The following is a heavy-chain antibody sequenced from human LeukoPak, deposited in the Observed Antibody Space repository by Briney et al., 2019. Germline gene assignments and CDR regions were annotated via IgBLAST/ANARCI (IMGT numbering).Heavy chain of an antibody. J-gene: IGHJ6*02. CDR2: INPNSGGT. CDR3: ASIKGAAAAGRYYYYYYGMDV. Sequence: ASVKVSCKASGYTFTGYYMHWVRQAPGQGLEWMGRINPNSGGTNYAQKFQGRVTMTRDTSISTAYMELSRLRSDDTAVYYCASIKGAAAAGRYYYYYYGMDVWAKGPRSPSP. CDR1: GYTFTGYY. D-gene: IGHD6-13*01. V-gene: IGHV1-2*06.